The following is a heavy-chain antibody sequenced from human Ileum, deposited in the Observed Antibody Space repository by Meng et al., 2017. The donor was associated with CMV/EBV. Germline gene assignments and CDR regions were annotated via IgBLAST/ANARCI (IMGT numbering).Heavy chain of an antibody. V-gene: IGHV1-18*01. Sequence: QVLLVQAGGEVKKIGDLVRVSCKASGYNFMDYGVTWVRQVPGQGLEWMGWIRGDNGNTNYAQKFQGRVTMTTDTFTRTAYMQLRTLRSDDSAMYYCARGKPNLVGATGFDHWGQGTLVTVSS. CDR3: ARGKPNLVGATGFDH. CDR1: GYNFMDYG. CDR2: IRGDNGNT. J-gene: IGHJ4*02. D-gene: IGHD1-26*01.